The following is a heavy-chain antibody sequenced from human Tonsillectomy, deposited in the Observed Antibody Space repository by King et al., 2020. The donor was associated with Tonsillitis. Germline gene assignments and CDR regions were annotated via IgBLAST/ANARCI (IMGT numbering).Heavy chain of an antibody. Sequence: VQLVESGGGFVQPGGSLRLSCAASGFTFSSYAMNWVRQAPGKGLEWVSAISGSGVRTHYADSVKGRFTISRDSSKNTLYLQMNSLRAEDTAVYYCAKEGRVGATQSGHYYGMDLWGQGTTVTVSS. CDR1: GFTFSSYA. CDR2: ISGSGVRT. CDR3: AKEGRVGATQSGHYYGMDL. V-gene: IGHV3-23*04. J-gene: IGHJ6*02. D-gene: IGHD3-16*01.